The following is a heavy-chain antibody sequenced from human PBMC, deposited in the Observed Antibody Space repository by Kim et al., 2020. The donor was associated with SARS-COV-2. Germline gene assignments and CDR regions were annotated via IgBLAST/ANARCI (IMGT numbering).Heavy chain of an antibody. Sequence: GGSLRLSCLASGFTITSDYMSWVRQAAGKGLEWVSVVYRGGATYYADSVKGRFTVSRHDSENTLYLQMDRLTFEDTAIYYCARGGPFDLWGQGTLVTVSS. CDR1: GFTITSDY. CDR2: VYRGGAT. CDR3: ARGGPFDL. J-gene: IGHJ5*02. V-gene: IGHV3-53*04.